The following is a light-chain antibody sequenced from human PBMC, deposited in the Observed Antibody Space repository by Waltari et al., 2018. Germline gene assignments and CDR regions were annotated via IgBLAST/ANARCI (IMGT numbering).Light chain of an antibody. J-gene: IGKJ2*01. CDR1: QSGGSL. V-gene: IGKV3-15*01. CDR3: QQSLTWPYT. CDR2: GSS. Sequence: ETVMTQSRATRSVSQGERARLSCRASQSGGSLFAWYQQTPGPAPRLLIYGSSTRATGLPARFSGTWSATEFPPTISLLHSEDFAVYYCQQSLTWPYTFGQGTKLEI.